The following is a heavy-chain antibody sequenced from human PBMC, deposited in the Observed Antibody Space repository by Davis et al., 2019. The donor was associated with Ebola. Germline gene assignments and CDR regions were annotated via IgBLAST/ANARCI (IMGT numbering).Heavy chain of an antibody. V-gene: IGHV3-23*01. Sequence: GGSLRLSCAASGFIFSSYVMSWVRQAPGKGLEWVSTLGTSADTDYADSVKGRFTISRDNSKNTLYLQMNGLRVEDTAIYYCAKDTSNIWFDIWGQGTNVTVSS. J-gene: IGHJ3*02. CDR3: AKDTSNIWFDI. CDR2: LGTSADT. D-gene: IGHD1-26*01. CDR1: GFIFSSYV.